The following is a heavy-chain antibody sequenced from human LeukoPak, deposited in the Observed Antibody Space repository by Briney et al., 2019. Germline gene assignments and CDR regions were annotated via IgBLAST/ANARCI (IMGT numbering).Heavy chain of an antibody. V-gene: IGHV3-30*02. CDR2: IRYDGSNK. J-gene: IGHJ4*02. CDR3: ARDPGGSGSYYHDY. D-gene: IGHD3-10*01. Sequence: GGSLRLSCAASGFTFSSYGMHWVRQAPGKGLGWVAFIRYDGSNKYYADSVKGRFTISRDNSKNTLYLQMNSLRAEDTAVYYCARDPGGSGSYYHDYWGQGTLVTVSS. CDR1: GFTFSSYG.